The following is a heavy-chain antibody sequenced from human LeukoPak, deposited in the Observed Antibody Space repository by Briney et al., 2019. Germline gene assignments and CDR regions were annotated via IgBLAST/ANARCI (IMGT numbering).Heavy chain of an antibody. CDR2: IYPGDSDT. CDR3: ARHATYSPLPTNWFGL. J-gene: IGHJ5*02. CDR1: GYSFIRYW. D-gene: IGHD4/OR15-4a*01. Sequence: PGESLTISCEGSGYSFIRYWIGWVRQRPGKGLEWMGIIYPGDSDTRYSPSFEGQVTISADKSINSAHLHWTSLKASDTAVYYCARHATYSPLPTNWFGLWGQGTLVTVSS. V-gene: IGHV5-51*01.